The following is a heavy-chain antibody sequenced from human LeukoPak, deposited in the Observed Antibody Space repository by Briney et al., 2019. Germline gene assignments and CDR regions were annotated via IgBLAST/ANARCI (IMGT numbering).Heavy chain of an antibody. D-gene: IGHD3-22*01. V-gene: IGHV4-34*01. CDR3: ARGRQDVTMIVVVMTAVSYYLDV. CDR1: GGSFSGYY. CDR2: MNPSGST. Sequence: SETLSLTCAVYGGSFSGYYWTWIRRTPEKGLEWIGEMNPSGSTNYNPSLKSRVTISVDTSKNQFSLELSSVTAADTAVYYCARGRQDVTMIVVVMTAVSYYLDVWGKGTTVTV. J-gene: IGHJ6*03.